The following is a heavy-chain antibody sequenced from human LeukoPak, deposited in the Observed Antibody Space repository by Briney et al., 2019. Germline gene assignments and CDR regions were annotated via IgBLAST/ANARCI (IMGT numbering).Heavy chain of an antibody. D-gene: IGHD3-22*01. Sequence: GASVKVSCKASGGTFSSYAISWVRQAPGQGLEWMGRIIPILGIANYAQKFQGRVTMTRNTSISTAYMELSSLRSEDTAVYYCARGSSLVYYYDSSGYSDWGQGTLVTVSS. V-gene: IGHV1-69*04. CDR2: IIPILGIA. J-gene: IGHJ4*02. CDR1: GGTFSSYA. CDR3: ARGSSLVYYYDSSGYSD.